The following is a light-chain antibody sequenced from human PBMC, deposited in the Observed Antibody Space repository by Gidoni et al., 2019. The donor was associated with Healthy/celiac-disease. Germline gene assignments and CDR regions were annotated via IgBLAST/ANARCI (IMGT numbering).Light chain of an antibody. Sequence: DIQMTQSPSSLSASVGDRVTITCQASQDIFNYLNWYKQKPVKAPKLLIYDRSDLETGVPSRFSGSGSGTDFTFTISRLQPEDISTYYCQQNDNLGFTFGHGTKVDIK. J-gene: IGKJ3*01. CDR3: QQNDNLGFT. V-gene: IGKV1-33*01. CDR2: DRS. CDR1: QDIFNY.